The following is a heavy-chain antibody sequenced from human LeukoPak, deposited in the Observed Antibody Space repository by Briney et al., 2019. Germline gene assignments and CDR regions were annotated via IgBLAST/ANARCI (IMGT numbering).Heavy chain of an antibody. V-gene: IGHV4-31*03. CDR2: IYYSVST. Sequence: SETLSLTCTVSGGSISSGGYYWSWIRQHPGKGLEWIGYIYYSVSTYYNPSLKSRVTISVDTSKNQFSLKLSSVTAADTAVYYCARESDPSWAFDIWGQGTMVTVSS. J-gene: IGHJ3*02. CDR3: ARESDPSWAFDI. D-gene: IGHD2-2*01. CDR1: GGSISSGGYY.